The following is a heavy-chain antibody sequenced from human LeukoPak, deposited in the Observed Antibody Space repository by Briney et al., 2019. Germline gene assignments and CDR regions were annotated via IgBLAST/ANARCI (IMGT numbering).Heavy chain of an antibody. D-gene: IGHD5-24*01. CDR1: GGSISGYY. CDR2: IYYSGST. V-gene: IGHV4-59*01. Sequence: SETRSLTCTDNGGSISGYYWSWIPQPPGTVLKWIGYIYYSGSTNYNPSFKSRVTISIDTSKNQFSLKLNSVTAADTALYYCARDGDGYNLSYWYFDLWGRGTLVTVSS. CDR3: ARDGDGYNLSYWYFDL. J-gene: IGHJ2*01.